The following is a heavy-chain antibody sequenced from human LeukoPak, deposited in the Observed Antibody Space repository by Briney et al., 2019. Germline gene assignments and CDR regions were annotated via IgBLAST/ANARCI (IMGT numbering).Heavy chain of an antibody. D-gene: IGHD4-17*01. CDR3: ATKPNGDYYCDY. V-gene: IGHV4-30-4*01. CDR1: GGSISSSDYY. J-gene: IGHJ4*02. CDR2: IHYSGAT. Sequence: SQTPSLTCTVSGGSISSSDYYWSWIRQPPGMGLEWIGYIHYSGATYYNPSLKSRVTLSVDTSKNQFSLRLTSVTAADTAVYYCATKPNGDYYCDYWGEGTLVTVSS.